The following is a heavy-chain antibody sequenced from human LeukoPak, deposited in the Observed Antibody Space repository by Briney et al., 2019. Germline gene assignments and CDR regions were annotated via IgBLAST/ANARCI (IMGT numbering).Heavy chain of an antibody. CDR1: GGSIRSYY. CDR3: ARQPAPYSSSWYYYYYYMDV. Sequence: SETLSLTCTVSGGSIRSYYWSWIRQPPGKGLEWIAYIYYSGSTNYNPSLKSRVTISVDTSKNQFSLKLSSVTAADTAVYYCARQPAPYSSSWYYYYYYMDVWGKGTTVTISS. CDR2: IYYSGST. V-gene: IGHV4-59*08. D-gene: IGHD6-13*01. J-gene: IGHJ6*03.